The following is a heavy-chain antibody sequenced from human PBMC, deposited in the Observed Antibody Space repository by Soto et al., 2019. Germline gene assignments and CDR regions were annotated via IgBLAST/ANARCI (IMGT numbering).Heavy chain of an antibody. V-gene: IGHV4-30-4*01. J-gene: IGHJ6*02. CDR3: AREQEEVYSSSWATTAPYGMDV. Sequence: SETLSLTCTVSGGSISSGDYYWSWIRQPPGKGLEWIGYIYYSGSTYYNPSLKSRVTISVDTSKNQFSLKLSSVTAADTAVYYCAREQEEVYSSSWATTAPYGMDVWGQGTTVTVSS. CDR1: GGSISSGDYY. CDR2: IYYSGST. D-gene: IGHD6-13*01.